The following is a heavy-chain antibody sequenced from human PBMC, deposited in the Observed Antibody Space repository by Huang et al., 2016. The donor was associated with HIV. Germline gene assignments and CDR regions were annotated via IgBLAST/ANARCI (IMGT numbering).Heavy chain of an antibody. D-gene: IGHD3-10*01. CDR1: GGSINDSNYY. CDR2: IYYSGDT. CDR3: ARHFGSWSGYFDS. V-gene: IGHV4-39*01. J-gene: IGHJ4*02. Sequence: QLQLQESGPGLVRPSETLSLICTVSGGSINDSNYYWGWIRQPPGKGLEWIGSIYYSGDTDYNPSLKSRVTMSVYTSKNRFSLDIRSVAVADTAIYYCARHFGSWSGYFDSWGQGTLVPVSS.